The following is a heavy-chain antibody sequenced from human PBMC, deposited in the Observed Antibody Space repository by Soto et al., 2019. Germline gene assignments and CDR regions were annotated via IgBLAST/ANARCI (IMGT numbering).Heavy chain of an antibody. CDR2: IYYSGST. CDR3: ARSNILTKGFDV. V-gene: IGHV4-31*03. Sequence: PSETLSLTCTVSGGSISSGGYYWSWIRQHPGKGLEWIGYIYYSGSTYYNPSLKSRVTISVDTSKNQFSLKLSSVPAADTAVYYCARSNILTKGFDVWGEGALVTVSA. J-gene: IGHJ5*02. CDR1: GGSISSGGYY. D-gene: IGHD2-2*01.